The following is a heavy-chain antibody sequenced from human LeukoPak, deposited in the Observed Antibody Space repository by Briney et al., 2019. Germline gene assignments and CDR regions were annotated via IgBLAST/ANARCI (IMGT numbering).Heavy chain of an antibody. Sequence: SETLSLTCAVYGGSFSGYYWSWIRQPPGKGLEWIGEINHSGSTNYNPSLKSRVTISVDTSKNQCSLKLSSVTAADTAVYYCARLGWLVRSLAYWGQGTLVTVSS. V-gene: IGHV4-34*01. CDR1: GGSFSGYY. J-gene: IGHJ4*02. CDR3: ARLGWLVRSLAY. CDR2: INHSGST. D-gene: IGHD6-19*01.